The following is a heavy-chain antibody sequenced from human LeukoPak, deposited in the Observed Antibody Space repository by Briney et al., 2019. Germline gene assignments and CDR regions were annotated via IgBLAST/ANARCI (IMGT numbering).Heavy chain of an antibody. CDR3: ATQTRYSSSFNDY. CDR1: GGSINSYY. CDR2: IYNSGNT. J-gene: IGHJ4*02. D-gene: IGHD6-13*01. Sequence: SETLSLTCTVSGGSINSYYWTWIRQPPGKGLEWIGNIYNSGNTNYNPSLKSRVTISVDTSKNQFSLKLSSVTAADTAVYYCATQTRYSSSFNDYWGQGTLVTVSS. V-gene: IGHV4-59*08.